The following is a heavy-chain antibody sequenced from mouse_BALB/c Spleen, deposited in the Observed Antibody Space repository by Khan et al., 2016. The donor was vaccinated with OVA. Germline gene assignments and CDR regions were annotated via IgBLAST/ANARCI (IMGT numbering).Heavy chain of an antibody. D-gene: IGHD1-1*01. CDR3: TRLAYYYDSEGFAY. CDR2: VSTGGSYT. V-gene: IGHV5-6*01. Sequence: EVELVESGGGLVKPGGSLKLSCAASGFTFSTYGMSWVRQTPDKRLEWVATVSTGGSYTYYPDSVKGRFTISRDNAKNTLYLQMSGLKSEDTAMFYCTRLAYYYDSEGFAYWGQGTLGTVSA. J-gene: IGHJ3*01. CDR1: GFTFSTYG.